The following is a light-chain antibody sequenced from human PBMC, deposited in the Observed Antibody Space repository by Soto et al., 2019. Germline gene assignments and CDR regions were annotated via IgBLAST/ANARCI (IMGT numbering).Light chain of an antibody. CDR3: QQSYSALFT. V-gene: IGKV1-12*01. Sequence: DIQMTPSPSSVSASVVDRVTITCRASQSISSWLAWYQQKPGKAPNLLIYAASSLQSGVPSRFSANGSGTDFTLTISSLQPEDFATYYCQQSYSALFTFGPGTKVDIK. J-gene: IGKJ3*01. CDR1: QSISSW. CDR2: AAS.